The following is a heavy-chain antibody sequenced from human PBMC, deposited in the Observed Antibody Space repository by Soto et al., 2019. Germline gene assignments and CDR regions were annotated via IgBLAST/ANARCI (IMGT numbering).Heavy chain of an antibody. CDR1: GYTFTSYG. J-gene: IGHJ4*02. CDR3: ARDVLYGDSFLIDY. CDR2: ISAYNGNT. V-gene: IGHV1-18*01. D-gene: IGHD4-17*01. Sequence: ASVKVSCKASGYTFTSYGISWVRQAPGQGLEWMGWISAYNGNTNYAQKLQGRATMTTDTSTSTAYMELRSLRSDDTAVYYCARDVLYGDSFLIDYWGQGTLVTVSS.